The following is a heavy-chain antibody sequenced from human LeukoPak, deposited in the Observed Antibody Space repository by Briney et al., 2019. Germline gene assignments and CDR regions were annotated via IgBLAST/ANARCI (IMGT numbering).Heavy chain of an antibody. J-gene: IGHJ1*01. CDR2: INPSGGST. V-gene: IGHV1-46*01. CDR1: GYTFTIYY. D-gene: IGHD3-22*01. CDR3: ASGDYYDSSGYYGNEYFQH. Sequence: ASVKVSCKASGYTFTIYYMHWVRQAPGQGLEWMGIINPSGGSTSYAQKFQGRVTMTRDTSTSTVYMELSSLRSEDTAVYYCASGDYYDSSGYYGNEYFQHWGQGTLVTVSS.